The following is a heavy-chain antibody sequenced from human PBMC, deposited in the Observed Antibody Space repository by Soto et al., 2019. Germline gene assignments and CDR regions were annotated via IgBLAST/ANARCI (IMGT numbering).Heavy chain of an antibody. D-gene: IGHD1-1*01. CDR2: MNANSGNT. CDR3: ARGSNSLPRNCDNCETFDI. CDR1: GYTFTSYD. V-gene: IGHV1-8*01. J-gene: IGHJ3*02. Sequence: QVQLVQTGAEVKKPGASVKVSCKASGYTFTSYDLNWVRQATGQGLEWMGWMNANSGNTGYAQKFQGRVTMTRNTSISTAYMELSSLRSEDTAVYYCARGSNSLPRNCDNCETFDIWGQGTMVTVSS.